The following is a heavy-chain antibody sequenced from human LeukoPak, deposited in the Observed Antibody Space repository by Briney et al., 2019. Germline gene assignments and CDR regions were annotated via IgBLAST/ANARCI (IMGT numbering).Heavy chain of an antibody. CDR1: GGSISSSSYY. V-gene: IGHV4-39*07. CDR2: IYHSGST. J-gene: IGHJ5*02. Sequence: SETLSLTCTVSGGSISSSSYYWGWIRQPPGKGLEWIGEIYHSGSTNYNPSLKSRVTISVDKSKNQFSLKLSSVTAADTAVYYCARKEYGDYRRFDPWGQGTLVTVSS. D-gene: IGHD4-11*01. CDR3: ARKEYGDYRRFDP.